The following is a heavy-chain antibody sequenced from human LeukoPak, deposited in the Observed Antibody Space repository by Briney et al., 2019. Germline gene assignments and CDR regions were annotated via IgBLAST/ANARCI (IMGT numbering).Heavy chain of an antibody. CDR2: IIPISGTA. D-gene: IGHD2-2*01. Sequence: GASVKVSCKASGDIFSSHAIAWVRQAPGQGPEWMGGIIPISGTANYAQKFQGRVTITTDESTSTAYMELSSLTSDDTAVYYCARGLQYQLLKALGYYYMDVWGEGTTVTVSS. V-gene: IGHV1-69*05. CDR1: GDIFSSHA. CDR3: ARGLQYQLLKALGYYYMDV. J-gene: IGHJ6*03.